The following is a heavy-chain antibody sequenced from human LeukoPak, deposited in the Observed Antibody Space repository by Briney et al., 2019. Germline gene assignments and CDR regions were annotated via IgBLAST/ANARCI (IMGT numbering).Heavy chain of an antibody. J-gene: IGHJ4*02. CDR3: ARVFDS. V-gene: IGHV4-39*07. Sequence: SETVSLTCTVYGGSVYTSDYYWGWVRQPPGKGPEWIGDIFYTGKTHYNPSLNSRASIWIDTSKNQFSLKLTSVAAADTGVYYCARVFDSWGQGTLVTVSS. CDR1: GGSVYTSDYY. CDR2: IFYTGKT.